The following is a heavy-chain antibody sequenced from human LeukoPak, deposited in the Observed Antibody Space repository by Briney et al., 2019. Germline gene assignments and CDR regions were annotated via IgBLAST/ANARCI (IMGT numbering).Heavy chain of an antibody. CDR1: GFTFRSYW. CDR3: AKYLSRAFDS. J-gene: IGHJ4*02. Sequence: QPGGSLLLSCAASGFTFRSYWMSWVRQAPGKGLEWLGHINQEASRTDHADSVKGRFTISRDNSRNLLYLHMSSLRAEDTAVYYCAKYLSRAFDSWGQGILVSVSS. V-gene: IGHV3-7*01. D-gene: IGHD2/OR15-2a*01. CDR2: INQEASRT.